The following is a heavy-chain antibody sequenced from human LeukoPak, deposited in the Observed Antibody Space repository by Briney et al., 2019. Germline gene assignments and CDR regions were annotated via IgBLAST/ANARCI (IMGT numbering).Heavy chain of an antibody. V-gene: IGHV3-23*01. J-gene: IGHJ3*02. Sequence: GGSLRLPCAASGFTFTSYAMSWVRQAPGEGLEWVSAISGSGGSTYYADSVKGRFTISRDNSKNTLYLQMNSLRAEDTAVYYCAKGRYYYDSSDAFDIWGQGTMVTVSS. CDR1: GFTFTSYA. D-gene: IGHD3-22*01. CDR2: ISGSGGST. CDR3: AKGRYYYDSSDAFDI.